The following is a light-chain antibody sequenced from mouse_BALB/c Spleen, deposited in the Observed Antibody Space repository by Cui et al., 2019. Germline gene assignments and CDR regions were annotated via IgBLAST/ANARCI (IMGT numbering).Light chain of an antibody. Sequence: QIVLTQSPALMSASPGEKFTMTCSASSSVSYMYWYQQKPRSSPKPWIYLTSNLASGVPARFSGSGSGTSYSLTISSMEAEDAATYYCQQWSSNPPTFGAGTKLELK. J-gene: IGKJ5*01. CDR2: LTS. CDR3: QQWSSNPPT. V-gene: IGKV4-68*01. CDR1: SSVSY.